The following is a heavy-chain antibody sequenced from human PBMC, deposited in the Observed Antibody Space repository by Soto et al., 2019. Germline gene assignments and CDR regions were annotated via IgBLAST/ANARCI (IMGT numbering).Heavy chain of an antibody. Sequence: SGPTLVNPTQTLTLTCTCSGFSVSTSGVAVAWIRQPPGKALEWLALIYWDDDKRYSPSLKSRLAITKDTSKNQVVLTMTNMDPVDTATYYCAHRGYDSSRYLNWFDPWGQGTLVTVS. CDR1: GFSVSTSGVA. D-gene: IGHD3-22*01. V-gene: IGHV2-5*02. CDR2: IYWDDDK. CDR3: AHRGYDSSRYLNWFDP. J-gene: IGHJ5*02.